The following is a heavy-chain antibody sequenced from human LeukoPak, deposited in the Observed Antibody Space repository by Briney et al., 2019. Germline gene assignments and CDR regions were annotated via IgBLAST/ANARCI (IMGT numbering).Heavy chain of an antibody. CDR2: ISYDGSNK. CDR3: ARDSWDCSSTSCYLTYYYYMDV. Sequence: PGRSLRLSCAASGFTFSSYGMHWVRQAPGKGLEWVAVISYDGSNKYYADSVKGRFTISRDNSKNTLYLQMNSLRAEDTAVYYCARDSWDCSSTSCYLTYYYYMDVWGKGTTVTVSS. V-gene: IGHV3-30*03. CDR1: GFTFSSYG. J-gene: IGHJ6*03. D-gene: IGHD2-2*01.